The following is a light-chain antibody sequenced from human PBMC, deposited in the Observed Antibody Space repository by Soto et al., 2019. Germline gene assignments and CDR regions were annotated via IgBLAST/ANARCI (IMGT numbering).Light chain of an antibody. J-gene: IGLJ2*01. CDR2: DDN. V-gene: IGLV3-21*02. Sequence: SYELTQPPSVSLAPGQTARITCGGINIGGKSVHWYQQKPGQAPVLVVYDDNERPSGLPDRFSGSNSGNTATLTISRVEAGDEADYYCQVWDITSGHQGVFGGGTKVTVL. CDR1: NIGGKS. CDR3: QVWDITSGHQGV.